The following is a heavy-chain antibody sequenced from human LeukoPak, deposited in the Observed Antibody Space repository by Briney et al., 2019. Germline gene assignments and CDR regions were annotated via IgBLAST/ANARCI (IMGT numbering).Heavy chain of an antibody. Sequence: GGSLRLSCAASGFTFSDHYMDWVRQAPGKGLEWVSSISSSSSYIYYADSVKGRFTISRDNAKNSLYLQMNSLRAEDTAVYYCARAPSPLAVAGTDYWGQGTLVTVSS. D-gene: IGHD6-19*01. CDR1: GFTFSDHY. J-gene: IGHJ4*02. CDR3: ARAPSPLAVAGTDY. V-gene: IGHV3-21*01. CDR2: ISSSSSYI.